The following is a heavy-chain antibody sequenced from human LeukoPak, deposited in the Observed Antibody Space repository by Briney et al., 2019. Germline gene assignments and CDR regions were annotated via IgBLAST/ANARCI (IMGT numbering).Heavy chain of an antibody. CDR2: ISSSGSTI. V-gene: IGHV3-48*03. CDR3: ARSGLTGYLYYFDY. CDR1: GFTFSSYE. Sequence: GGSLRLSCAASGFTFSSYEMNWVRQAPGKGLEWVSYISSSGSTIYYADSVKGRFTISRDNAKNSLYLQMNSLRAEDTALYYCARSGLTGYLYYFDYWGQGTLVTVSS. J-gene: IGHJ4*02. D-gene: IGHD3-9*01.